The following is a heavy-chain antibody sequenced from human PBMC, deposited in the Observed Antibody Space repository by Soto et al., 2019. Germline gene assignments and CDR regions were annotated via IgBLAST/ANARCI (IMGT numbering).Heavy chain of an antibody. Sequence: QITLEESGPTLLKPTQTLTLTCTFSGFSLTTEGVAVAWARPSPGKAPEWLAVISWDVDKRFNPSLSSRLTTTNDPSKCQAFFTLTSVDPVHTATYLCANRSCDSRTCSVDFWGPGTLVTVS. D-gene: IGHD3-22*01. CDR3: ANRSCDSRTCSVDF. J-gene: IGHJ4*02. CDR2: ISWDVDK. CDR1: GFSLTTEGVA. V-gene: IGHV2-5*02.